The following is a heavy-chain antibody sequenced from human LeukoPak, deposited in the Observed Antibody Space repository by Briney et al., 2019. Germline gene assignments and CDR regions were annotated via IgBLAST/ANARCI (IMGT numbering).Heavy chain of an antibody. J-gene: IGHJ4*02. V-gene: IGHV3-23*01. Sequence: GGSLRLSCAASGFTFSSYAMSWVRQAPGKGLERVSGISGSGGSTYYADSVKGRFTISRDNSKDTLYLQMNSLRAEDTAVYYCARAIRGGYDYYFDYWGQGTLVTVSS. CDR1: GFTFSSYA. CDR2: ISGSGGST. D-gene: IGHD5-12*01. CDR3: ARAIRGGYDYYFDY.